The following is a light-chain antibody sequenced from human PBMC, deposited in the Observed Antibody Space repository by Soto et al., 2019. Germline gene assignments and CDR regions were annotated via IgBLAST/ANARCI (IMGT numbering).Light chain of an antibody. Sequence: ETVLTQSPGTLSLSPGERATLFCRPSQSVSNNYLAWYQQKPGQAPRLLIYGASSRATGIPDRFSGSGSGTDFSLTISRLEPEDSAVYYCQQHGTSPPSWTFGQGTKVEIK. V-gene: IGKV3-20*01. J-gene: IGKJ1*01. CDR2: GAS. CDR1: QSVSNNY. CDR3: QQHGTSPPSWT.